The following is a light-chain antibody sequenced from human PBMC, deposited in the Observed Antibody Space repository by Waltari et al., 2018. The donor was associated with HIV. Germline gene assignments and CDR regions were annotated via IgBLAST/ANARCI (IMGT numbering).Light chain of an antibody. CDR2: LKSDGSH. J-gene: IGLJ3*02. CDR1: SGHTHYA. CDR3: QTWGTGIQV. V-gene: IGLV4-69*02. Sequence: QLVLTQSPSASASLGASVKLTCTLSSGHTHYAIAWHQQQPEKGPRYLMNLKSDGSHSKWDGIPDRFSGSSSGAERYLTISSLQSEDEADYYCQTWGTGIQVFGGGTKLTVL.